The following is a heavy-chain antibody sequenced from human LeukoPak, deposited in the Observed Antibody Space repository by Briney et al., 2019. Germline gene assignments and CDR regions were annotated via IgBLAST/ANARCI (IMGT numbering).Heavy chain of an antibody. CDR3: AKDAIVVVPAAIGFSDV. D-gene: IGHD2-2*01. Sequence: PGGSLRLSCAASGFTFSSYAMSWVRQAPGKGLEWVSAISGSGGSTYYADSVEGRFTISRDNSKNTLYLQMNSLRAEDTAVYYCAKDAIVVVPAAIGFSDVWGKGTTVTVSS. J-gene: IGHJ6*04. CDR2: ISGSGGST. CDR1: GFTFSSYA. V-gene: IGHV3-23*01.